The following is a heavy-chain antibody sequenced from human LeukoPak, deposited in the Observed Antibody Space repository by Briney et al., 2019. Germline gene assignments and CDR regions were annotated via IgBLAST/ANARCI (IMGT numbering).Heavy chain of an antibody. J-gene: IGHJ6*03. CDR2: INPNSGGT. D-gene: IGHD1-20*01. Sequence: GASVKVSCKASGYTFTGYYMHWVRQAPGQGLEWMGWINPNSGGTNYAQKFQGRVTMTRDTSISTAYMELSRLRSDDTAVYYCARDAWGITGTTSDLYYYYYMDVWGKGTTVTVSS. V-gene: IGHV1-2*02. CDR1: GYTFTGYY. CDR3: ARDAWGITGTTSDLYYYYYMDV.